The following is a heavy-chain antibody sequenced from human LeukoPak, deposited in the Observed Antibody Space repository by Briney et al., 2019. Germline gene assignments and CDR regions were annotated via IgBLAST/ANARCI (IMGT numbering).Heavy chain of an antibody. Sequence: GGSLRLSCVASGFTFSISWVTWVRQAPGKGLEWVANIDKHGSGKYYVDSVKGRFTISRDYASNSVFLQMDSLRAEDTSVYYCARDAGWGYYDLWGQGTPVTVSS. CDR3: ARDAGWGYYDL. CDR2: IDKHGSGK. J-gene: IGHJ4*02. CDR1: GFTFSISW. D-gene: IGHD1-26*01. V-gene: IGHV3-7*01.